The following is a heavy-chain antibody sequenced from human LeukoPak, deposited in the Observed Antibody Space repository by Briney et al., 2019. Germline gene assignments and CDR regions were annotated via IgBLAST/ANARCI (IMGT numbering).Heavy chain of an antibody. CDR1: GGSLSSGGYS. J-gene: IGHJ6*04. Sequence: SETLSLTCAVSGGSLSSGGYSWRWIRQPPGRGLEWIGYIYHSGSTYYNPSLKSRVTISVDRSKNQFSLKLSSVTAADTAVYYCARGYEGNYYYYYGMDVWGKGTTVTVSS. D-gene: IGHD1-1*01. V-gene: IGHV4-30-2*01. CDR3: ARGYEGNYYYYYGMDV. CDR2: IYHSGST.